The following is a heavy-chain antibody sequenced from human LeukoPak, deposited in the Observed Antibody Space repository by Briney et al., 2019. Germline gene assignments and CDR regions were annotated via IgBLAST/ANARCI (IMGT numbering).Heavy chain of an antibody. D-gene: IGHD3-10*01. CDR3: ARDKRTGDSYFDS. V-gene: IGHV3-7*01. J-gene: IGHJ4*02. CDR1: GFTFSSYW. Sequence: GGSLRLSCVASGFTFSSYWMSWVRQAPGKGLEWVANIKEDESEKYYVDSVKGRFTISRDNAKYSLYLQMDSLRAEDTAVYYCARDKRTGDSYFDSWGQGTLVTVSS. CDR2: IKEDESEK.